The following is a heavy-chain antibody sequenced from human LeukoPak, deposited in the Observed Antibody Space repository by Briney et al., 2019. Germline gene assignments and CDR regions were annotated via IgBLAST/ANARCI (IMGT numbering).Heavy chain of an antibody. J-gene: IGHJ4*02. Sequence: GGSLRLSCAASGFTFSSYSMNWVRQAPGKGLEWVSSTNSDSSLMFYAESVKGRFTISRDNARNSLYLQMNSLRAEDTAVYYCIRDLFDDYSLDYWGQGALVTVSS. CDR3: IRDLFDDYSLDY. D-gene: IGHD3-16*01. V-gene: IGHV3-21*01. CDR2: TNSDSSLM. CDR1: GFTFSSYS.